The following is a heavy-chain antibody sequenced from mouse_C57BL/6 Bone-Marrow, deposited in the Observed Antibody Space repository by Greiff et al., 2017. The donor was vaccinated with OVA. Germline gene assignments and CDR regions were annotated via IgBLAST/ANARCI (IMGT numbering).Heavy chain of an antibody. CDR2: ISSGGDYI. Sequence: EVQLQESGEGLVKPGGSLKLSCAASGFTFSSYAMSWVRQTPEKRLEWVAYISSGGDYIYYADTVKGRFTISRDNARNTLYLQMSSLKSEDTAMDYCTRAPICREWFAYWGQGTLVTVSA. CDR1: GFTFSSYA. J-gene: IGHJ3*01. D-gene: IGHD6-5*01. V-gene: IGHV5-9-1*02. CDR3: TRAPICREWFAY.